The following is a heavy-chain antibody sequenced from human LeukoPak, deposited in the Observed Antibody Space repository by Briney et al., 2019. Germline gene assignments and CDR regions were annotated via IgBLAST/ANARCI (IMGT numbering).Heavy chain of an antibody. CDR1: GGSISSYY. CDR2: IYYSGST. D-gene: IGHD3-22*01. V-gene: IGHV4-59*01. Sequence: SETLSLTCTVSGGSISSYYWSRIRQPPGKGLEWIGYIYYSGSTNYNPSLKSRVTTSVDTSKNQFSLKLSSVTAADTAVYYCARDRGYYYDSSGDVIDYWGQGTLVTVSS. CDR3: ARDRGYYYDSSGDVIDY. J-gene: IGHJ4*02.